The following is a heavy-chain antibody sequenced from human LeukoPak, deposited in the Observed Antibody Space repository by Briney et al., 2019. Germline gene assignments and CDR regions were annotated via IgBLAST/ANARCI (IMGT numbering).Heavy chain of an antibody. CDR3: AKSNGYGLIDI. J-gene: IGHJ3*02. CDR2: INPNSGGT. CDR1: GYTFTGYY. V-gene: IGHV1-2*02. D-gene: IGHD3-22*01. Sequence: ASVKVSCKASGYTFTGYYMHWVRQAPGQGLEWMGWINPNSGGTNYAQKFQGRVTMTRDTSISTAYMDMSSLRSDDTAVYYCAKSNGYGLIDIWGQGTMVTVSS.